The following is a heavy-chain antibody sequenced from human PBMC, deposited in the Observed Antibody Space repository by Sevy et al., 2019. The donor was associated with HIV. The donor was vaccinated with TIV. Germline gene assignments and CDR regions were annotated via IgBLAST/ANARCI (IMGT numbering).Heavy chain of an antibody. CDR3: ARGEGYNF. D-gene: IGHD1-1*01. CDR2: ISSSSSTM. CDR1: GFTLSSYG. J-gene: IGHJ4*02. V-gene: IGHV3-48*01. Sequence: GGSLRLSCAASGFTLSSYGLNWVRQAPGKGLEWVSYISSSSSTMYYADSVKGRFTISRDNARNSLYLQMSTLRAEDTALYYCARGEGYNFWGQGTLVTVSS.